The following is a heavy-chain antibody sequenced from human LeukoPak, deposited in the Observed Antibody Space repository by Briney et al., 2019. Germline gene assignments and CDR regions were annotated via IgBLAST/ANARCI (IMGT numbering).Heavy chain of an antibody. CDR3: ARGSRELYYFDY. CDR2: IYYSGST. Sequence: SETLSLTCTVSGGSISSFYWSWIRQPPGKGLEWIGYIYYSGSTKYNPSLKSRITISVDASKTQFSLKLNSVTAADTAVYYCARGSRELYYFDYWGQGTLVTVSS. D-gene: IGHD1-7*01. V-gene: IGHV4-59*01. CDR1: GGSISSFY. J-gene: IGHJ4*02.